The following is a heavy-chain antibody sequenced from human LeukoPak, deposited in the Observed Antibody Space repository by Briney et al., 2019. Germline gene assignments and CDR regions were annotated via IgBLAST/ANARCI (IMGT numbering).Heavy chain of an antibody. Sequence: SETLSLTCTVSGGSISSSSYYWSWIRQPPGKGLEWIGYIYYSGSTNYNPSLKSRVTISVDTSKNQFSLKLSSVTAADTAVYYCARVSGYDFWSGYYEAGGFDPWGQGTLVTVSS. CDR2: IYYSGST. CDR1: GGSISSSSYY. V-gene: IGHV4-61*01. CDR3: ARVSGYDFWSGYYEAGGFDP. J-gene: IGHJ5*02. D-gene: IGHD3-3*01.